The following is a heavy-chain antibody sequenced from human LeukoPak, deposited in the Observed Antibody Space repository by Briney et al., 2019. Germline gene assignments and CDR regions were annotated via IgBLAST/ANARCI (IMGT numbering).Heavy chain of an antibody. CDR1: GGTFSRYA. D-gene: IGHD3-10*01. J-gene: IGHJ4*02. V-gene: IGHV1-2*02. CDR3: ARLVRGAVWGYFDY. Sequence: GASVKVSCKASGGTFSRYAISWVRQAPGQGLEWMGWINPNSGGTNYAQKFQGRVTMTRDTSISTAYMELSRLRSDDTAVYYCARLVRGAVWGYFDYWGQGTLVTVSS. CDR2: INPNSGGT.